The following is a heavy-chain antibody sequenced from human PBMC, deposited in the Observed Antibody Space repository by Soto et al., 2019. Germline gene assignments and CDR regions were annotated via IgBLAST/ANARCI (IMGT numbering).Heavy chain of an antibody. CDR2: ISGSGGST. V-gene: IGHV3-23*01. J-gene: IGHJ4*02. D-gene: IGHD3-10*01. CDR3: AKGGFINPLWDY. CDR1: GFTFSSYA. Sequence: GGSLRLSCAASGFTFSSYAMSWVRQAPGKGLEWVSAISGSGGSTYYADSVKGRFTISRDNFKNTLYLQMNSLRAEDTAVYYCAKGGFINPLWDYWGQGTLVTVSS.